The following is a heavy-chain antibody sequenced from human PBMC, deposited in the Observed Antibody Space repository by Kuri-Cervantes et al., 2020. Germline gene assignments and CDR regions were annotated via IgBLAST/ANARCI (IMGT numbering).Heavy chain of an antibody. CDR1: GGSITNDY. V-gene: IGHV4-4*07. D-gene: IGHD1-26*01. CDR2: IYTTGRT. CDR3: ARVAYSRSNKNNWFDP. Sequence: GSLRLSCTVSGGSITNDYWSWIRQPVGKRPEWIGRIYTTGRTNYNPSLKSRVIISVDRSKNQISLNLTSVTAADTAVYYCARVAYSRSNKNNWFDPWGQGTLVTVSS. J-gene: IGHJ5*02.